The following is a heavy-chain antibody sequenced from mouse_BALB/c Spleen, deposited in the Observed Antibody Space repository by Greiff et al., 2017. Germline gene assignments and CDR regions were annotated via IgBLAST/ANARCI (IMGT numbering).Heavy chain of an antibody. CDR2: ISSGGSYT. D-gene: IGHD2-2*01. J-gene: IGHJ3*01. CDR1: GFTFSSYA. V-gene: IGHV5-9-3*01. Sequence: EVQLVESGGGLVKPGGSLKLSCAASGFTFSSYAMSWVRQTPEKRLEWVATISSGGSYTYYPDSVKGRFTISRDNAKNTLYLQMSSLRSEDTAMYYCAREGYDGWFAYWGQGTLVTVSA. CDR3: AREGYDGWFAY.